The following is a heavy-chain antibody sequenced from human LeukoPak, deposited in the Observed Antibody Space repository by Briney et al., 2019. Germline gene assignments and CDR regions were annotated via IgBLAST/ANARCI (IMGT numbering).Heavy chain of an antibody. CDR2: IIPIFGTA. CDR1: GGTFSSYA. J-gene: IGHJ3*02. V-gene: IGHV1-69*05. CDR3: ARDFGDSGSYSPFDAFDI. D-gene: IGHD1-26*01. Sequence: SVKVSCKASGGTFSSYAISWVRQAPGQGLEWMGGIIPIFGTANYAQKFQGRVTITTDESTSTAYMELSSLRSEDTAVYYCARDFGDSGSYSPFDAFDIWGQGTMVTVSS.